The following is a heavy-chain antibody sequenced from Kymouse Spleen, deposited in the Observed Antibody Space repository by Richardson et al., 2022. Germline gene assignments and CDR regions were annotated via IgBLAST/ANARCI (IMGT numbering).Heavy chain of an antibody. D-gene: IGHD5-12*01. CDR1: GFTFSSYG. Sequence: QVQLVESGGGVVQPGRSLRLSCAASGFTFSSYGMHWVRQAPGKGLEWVAVIWYDGSNKYYADSVKGRFTISRDNSKNTLYLQMNSLRAEDTAVYYCARAPGYSGYDHFDYWGQGTLVTVSS. V-gene: IGHV3-33*01. J-gene: IGHJ4*02. CDR2: IWYDGSNK. CDR3: ARAPGYSGYDHFDY.